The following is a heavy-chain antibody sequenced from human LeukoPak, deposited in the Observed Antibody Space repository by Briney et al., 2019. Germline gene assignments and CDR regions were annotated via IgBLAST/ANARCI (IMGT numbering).Heavy chain of an antibody. Sequence: GGSLRLSCAASGFTFSSYSMNWVRQALGKGLEWVSSISSSSYIYYADSVKGRFTISRDNAKNSLYLQMNSLRAEDTAVYYCARMDYDILTGYPNDYWGQGTLVTVSS. CDR2: ISSSSYI. J-gene: IGHJ4*02. CDR1: GFTFSSYS. D-gene: IGHD3-9*01. CDR3: ARMDYDILTGYPNDY. V-gene: IGHV3-21*01.